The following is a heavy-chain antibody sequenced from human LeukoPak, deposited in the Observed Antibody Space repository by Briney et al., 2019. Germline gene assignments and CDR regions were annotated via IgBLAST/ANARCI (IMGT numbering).Heavy chain of an antibody. Sequence: GGSLRLSCAASGFTFSSYSMNWVRQAPGKGLEWVSSISSSSSYIYYADSVKGRFTISRDNAKNSLYLQMNSLRAEDTAVYYCARVQDCGGDCYTYYGMDVWGQGTTVTVSS. V-gene: IGHV3-21*01. J-gene: IGHJ6*02. CDR2: ISSSSSYI. D-gene: IGHD2-21*02. CDR3: ARVQDCGGDCYTYYGMDV. CDR1: GFTFSSYS.